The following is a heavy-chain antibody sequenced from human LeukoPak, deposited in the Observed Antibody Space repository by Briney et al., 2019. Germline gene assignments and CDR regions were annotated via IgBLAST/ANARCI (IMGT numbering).Heavy chain of an antibody. CDR1: GFTFSSYA. J-gene: IGHJ3*01. Sequence: GRSLRLSCAASGFTFSSYAMHWVRQAPGKGLEWVAVISYDGSNKYYADSVKGRFTISRDNSKNTLYLQMNSLRAEDTAGYYVPKALNVSGSNWGAFNSWAQGKRVTASS. D-gene: IGHD3-10*01. CDR3: PKALNVSGSNWGAFNS. V-gene: IGHV3-30*04. CDR2: ISYDGSNK.